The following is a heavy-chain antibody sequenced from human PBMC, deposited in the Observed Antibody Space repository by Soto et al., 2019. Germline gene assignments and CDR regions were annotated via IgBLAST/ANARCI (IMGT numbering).Heavy chain of an antibody. V-gene: IGHV3-21*01. CDR2: ITVGSSHI. D-gene: IGHD3-16*01. Sequence: GGSLRLSCVVSGFTFSSSWMHWVRQAPGRGLVWVSSITVGSSHIYQPNSMKGRFTISRDDAKNSVYLQIDSLRDEDTALYYCSRSPEVGVRGAYWGQGTLVTVSS. J-gene: IGHJ4*02. CDR3: SRSPEVGVRGAY. CDR1: GFTFSSSW.